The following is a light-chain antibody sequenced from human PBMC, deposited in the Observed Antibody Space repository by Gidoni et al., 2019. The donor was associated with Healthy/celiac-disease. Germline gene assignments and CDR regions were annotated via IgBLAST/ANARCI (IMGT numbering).Light chain of an antibody. CDR2: GAS. Sequence: EIVMTHSPATLSVSPGERATLSCSASQSVSSNLAWYQQTPGHAPRLLIYGASTRATGIPARFSGSGSGTEFTLTISSLQSEDFAVYYCQQYNNWPSTTFGQGTKVEIK. J-gene: IGKJ1*01. CDR1: QSVSSN. V-gene: IGKV3-15*01. CDR3: QQYNNWPSTT.